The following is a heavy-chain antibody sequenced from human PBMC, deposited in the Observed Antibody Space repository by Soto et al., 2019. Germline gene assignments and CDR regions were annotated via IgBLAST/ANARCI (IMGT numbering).Heavy chain of an antibody. CDR3: ARWSGLQYQLLRTYNWFDP. J-gene: IGHJ5*02. V-gene: IGHV4-59*01. CDR2: IYYSGST. D-gene: IGHD2-2*01. CDR1: GGSISSYY. Sequence: SETLSLTCTVSGGSISSYYWSWIRQPPGKGLEWIGYIYYSGSTNYNPSLKSRVTISVDTSKNQFSLKLSSVTAADTAVYYCARWSGLQYQLLRTYNWFDPWGQGTLVTVSS.